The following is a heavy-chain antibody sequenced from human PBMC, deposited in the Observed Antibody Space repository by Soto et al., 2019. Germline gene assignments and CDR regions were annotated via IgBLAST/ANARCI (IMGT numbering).Heavy chain of an antibody. D-gene: IGHD3-16*01. CDR3: TRGRGAVSSPGDAFDI. J-gene: IGHJ3*02. Sequence: ASVKVSCEASGYSFTTYDINWVRQATGQGLEWMGWMNPNSGNTGYAQKFQGRVTMTRNTSISTAYMELSSLRSEDTAVYYCTRGRGAVSSPGDAFDIWGQGTMVTVSS. CDR1: GYSFTTYD. V-gene: IGHV1-8*01. CDR2: MNPNSGNT.